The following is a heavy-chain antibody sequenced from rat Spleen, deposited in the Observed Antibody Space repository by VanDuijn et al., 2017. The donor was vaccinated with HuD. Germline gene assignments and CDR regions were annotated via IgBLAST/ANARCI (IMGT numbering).Heavy chain of an antibody. Sequence: EVQLVQSGGGLVQPGKSLKLSCAALGFTFSDYGMAWVRQAPEKGLEWVANIIYDGTNTYYRDSVKGRFTISRDNAKSTLYLQMNNLRSEDTATYYCTRDNMGITRFAYWGQGTLVTVSS. V-gene: IGHV5-17*01. CDR3: TRDNMGITRFAY. J-gene: IGHJ3*01. CDR2: IIYDGTNT. CDR1: GFTFSDYG. D-gene: IGHD1-9*01.